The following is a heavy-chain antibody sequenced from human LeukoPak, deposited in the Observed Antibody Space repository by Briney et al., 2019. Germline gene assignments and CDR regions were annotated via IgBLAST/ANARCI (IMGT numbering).Heavy chain of an antibody. Sequence: PGGSLRLSCAASGFTVSSSYMSWVRQAPGKGLEWVSVIYSGGSTYYADSVKGRFTISRDNSKNTVFLQMSSLRAEDTAVYYCAREPWSANYYYGMDVWGQGTTVIVS. CDR3: AREPWSANYYYGMDV. CDR1: GFTVSSSY. J-gene: IGHJ6*02. D-gene: IGHD3-3*01. CDR2: IYSGGST. V-gene: IGHV3-53*01.